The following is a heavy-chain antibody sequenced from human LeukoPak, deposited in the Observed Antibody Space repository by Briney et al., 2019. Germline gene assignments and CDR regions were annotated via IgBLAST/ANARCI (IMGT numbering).Heavy chain of an antibody. CDR2: IYSGGST. Sequence: GGSLRLSCAASGFTVSSNYMCWVRQAPGKGLEWVSVIYSGGSTYYADSVKGRFTISRHNSKNTLYLQMNSLRVEDTAVYYCARGYSSGWSGYFDYWGQGTLVTVSS. J-gene: IGHJ4*02. V-gene: IGHV3-53*04. D-gene: IGHD6-19*01. CDR1: GFTVSSNY. CDR3: ARGYSSGWSGYFDY.